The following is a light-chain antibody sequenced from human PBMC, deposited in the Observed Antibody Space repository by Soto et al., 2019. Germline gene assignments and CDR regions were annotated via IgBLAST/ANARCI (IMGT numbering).Light chain of an antibody. CDR3: SSYTSSSTLYV. CDR1: SSDVGGYTY. V-gene: IGLV2-14*01. Sequence: QSLLTQPASVSVSPRQSITISCTGASSDVGGYTYVSWYQQHPGKAPKLIIYEVNNRPSGVSHRFSGSKSGNTASLTISGLQAEDEADYYCSSYTSSSTLYVFGTGTKVTVL. J-gene: IGLJ1*01. CDR2: EVN.